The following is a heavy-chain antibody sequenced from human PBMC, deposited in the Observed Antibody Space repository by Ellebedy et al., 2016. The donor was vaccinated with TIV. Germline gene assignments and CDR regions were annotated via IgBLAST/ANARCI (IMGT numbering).Heavy chain of an antibody. J-gene: IGHJ4*02. CDR3: ARGVYDLLTGYYFDF. CDR1: GGSINSDSYY. V-gene: IGHV4-39*01. CDR2: IHYCGTT. Sequence: MPSETLSLTCSVSGGSINSDSYYWGWVRQSPGKGLEWLGSIHYCGTTYYNPSLKSRITLSGDTSKRQFSLRLTSVTAADTAVYYCARGVYDLLTGYYFDFWGQGTLVTVSS. D-gene: IGHD3-9*01.